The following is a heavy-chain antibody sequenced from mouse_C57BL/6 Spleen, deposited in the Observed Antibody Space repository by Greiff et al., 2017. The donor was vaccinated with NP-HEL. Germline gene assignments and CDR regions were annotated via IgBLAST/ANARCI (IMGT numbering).Heavy chain of an antibody. D-gene: IGHD1-1*01. J-gene: IGHJ2*01. V-gene: IGHV5-16*01. Sequence: EVKLVESEGGLVQPGSSMKLSCTASGFTFSDYYMAWVRQVPEKGLEWVANINYDGSSTYYLASLKSRFIISRDNAKNILYLQMSSLKSEDTATYYCAREDYYGSSYFDYWGQGTTLTVSS. CDR1: GFTFSDYY. CDR3: AREDYYGSSYFDY. CDR2: INYDGSST.